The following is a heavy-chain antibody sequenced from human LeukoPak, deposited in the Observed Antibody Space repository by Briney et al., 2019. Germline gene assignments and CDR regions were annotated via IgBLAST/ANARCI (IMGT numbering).Heavy chain of an antibody. V-gene: IGHV4-34*01. Sequence: PSETLSLTCAVYGGSFSGYYWSWIRQPPGKGLEWIGEINHSGSTNYNPSLKSRVTISVDTSKNQFSLKLSSVTAADTAVYYCARAYDYVWGSYRKRFVYFDHWGQGTLVTVSS. CDR2: INHSGST. D-gene: IGHD3-16*02. CDR3: ARAYDYVWGSYRKRFVYFDH. CDR1: GGSFSGYY. J-gene: IGHJ4*02.